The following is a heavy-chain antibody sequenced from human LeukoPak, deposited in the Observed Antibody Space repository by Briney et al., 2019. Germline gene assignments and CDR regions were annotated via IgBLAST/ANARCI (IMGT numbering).Heavy chain of an antibody. V-gene: IGHV4-38-2*02. D-gene: IGHD3-10*01. CDR3: ARVTQGSGSYYPYYYYYMDV. CDR1: GYSISSGYY. J-gene: IGHJ6*03. Sequence: SETLSLTCTVSGYSISSGYYWGWIRQPPGKGLEWIGSIYYSGSTYYNASLKGRVTISLDTSKNQFSLKLSSVTAADTAVYYCARVTQGSGSYYPYYYYYMDVWGKGTTVTISS. CDR2: IYYSGST.